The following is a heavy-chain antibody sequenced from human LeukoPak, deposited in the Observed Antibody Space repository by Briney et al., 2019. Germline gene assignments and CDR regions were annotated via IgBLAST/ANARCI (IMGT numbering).Heavy chain of an antibody. V-gene: IGHV4-38-2*02. D-gene: IGHD4-23*01. J-gene: IGHJ3*02. CDR2: IYHSGST. CDR1: GYSISSGYY. Sequence: SETLSLTCTVSGYSISSGYYWGWIRQPPGKGLEWIGSIYHSGSTYYNPSLKSRVTISVDTSKNQFSLKLSSVTAADTAVYYCARGIMTTVVTRRGAFDIWGQGTMVTVSS. CDR3: ARGIMTTVVTRRGAFDI.